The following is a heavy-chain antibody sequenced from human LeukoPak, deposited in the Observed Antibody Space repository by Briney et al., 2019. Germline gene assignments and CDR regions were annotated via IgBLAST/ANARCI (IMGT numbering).Heavy chain of an antibody. CDR3: ARALGTGWSQKE. CDR2: IYYSGTT. V-gene: IGHV4-31*03. CDR1: GGSISSGDFY. Sequence: PSETLSLTCTVSGGSISSGDFYWSWIRQPPGKGLEWIGYIYYSGTTYYSPSLKSRVTISLDTSKNQFSLKLSSVTAADTAVYYCARALGTGWSQKEWGQGTLDTVSS. J-gene: IGHJ4*02. D-gene: IGHD6-19*01.